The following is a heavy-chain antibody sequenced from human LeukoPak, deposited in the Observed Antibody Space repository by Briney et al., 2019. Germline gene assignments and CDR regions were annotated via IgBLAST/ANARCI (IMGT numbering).Heavy chain of an antibody. CDR1: GFTFSTYE. D-gene: IGHD6-19*01. CDR2: ISGSGGAI. CDR3: VTSGWFYYFDY. V-gene: IGHV3-48*03. Sequence: GGSLRLSCATSGFTFSTYEMNWVRQAPGKGLEWVSHISGSGGAIYYADSVKGRFTISRDNAKNSLYLQMNSLRAEDTAVYYCVTSGWFYYFDYWGQGTLVTVSS. J-gene: IGHJ4*02.